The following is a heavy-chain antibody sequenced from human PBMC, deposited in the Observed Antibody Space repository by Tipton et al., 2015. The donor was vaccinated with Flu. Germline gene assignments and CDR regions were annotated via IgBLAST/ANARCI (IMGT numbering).Heavy chain of an antibody. D-gene: IGHD6-6*01. CDR2: VHQTGSP. CDR1: GDSIGSPYF. V-gene: IGHV4-38-2*01. Sequence: TLSLTCSDSGDSIGSPYFWGWIRQPPGKGLEWIGNVHQTGSPYYNPSLRSRVTIGVDRAKNQFSLRLTSVTAADTAVYYCARREYSNYVSEPKSWFDPWGQGTLVTVSS. J-gene: IGHJ5*02. CDR3: ARREYSNYVSEPKSWFDP.